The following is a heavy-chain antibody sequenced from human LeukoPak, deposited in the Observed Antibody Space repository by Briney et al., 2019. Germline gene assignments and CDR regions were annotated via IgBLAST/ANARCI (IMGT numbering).Heavy chain of an antibody. V-gene: IGHV3-7*01. Sequence: PGGSLRLSCAASGFSFSSYWMSWMRQAPGKGLEWVANIKFDGNEEYCVDSVRGRFTISRDNAKNSLYLQLNSLRVEDTAVYYCKSGGAAPGSFDYWGQGTLVTVSP. J-gene: IGHJ4*02. CDR1: GFSFSSYW. CDR2: IKFDGNEE. CDR3: KSGGAAPGSFDY. D-gene: IGHD1-1*01.